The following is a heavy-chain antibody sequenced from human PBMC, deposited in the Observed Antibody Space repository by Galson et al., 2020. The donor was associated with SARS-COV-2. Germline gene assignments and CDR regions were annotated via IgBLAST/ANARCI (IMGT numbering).Heavy chain of an antibody. J-gene: IGHJ6*02. CDR2: INHSGST. Sequence: SETLSLTCAVYGGSFSGSYWSWIRQPPGKGLEWIGEINHSGSTNYNPSLKSRVTISVDTSKNQFSLKLSSVTAADTAVYYCARGSTVTTFYYYYYDMDVWGQGTTVTVSS. V-gene: IGHV4-34*01. CDR3: ARGSTVTTFYYYYYDMDV. CDR1: GGSFSGSY. D-gene: IGHD4-4*01.